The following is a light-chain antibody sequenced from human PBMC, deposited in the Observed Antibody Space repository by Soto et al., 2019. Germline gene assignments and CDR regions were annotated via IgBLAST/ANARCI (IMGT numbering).Light chain of an antibody. CDR2: WAS. J-gene: IGKJ3*01. CDR1: QSVLYSSNNKHY. CDR3: QQYYITPFT. Sequence: DIVMTQSPDSLAVSLGERATINCKSSQSVLYSSNNKHYLAWYQQKPGQPPKLLIYWASTRESGVRDRFSGSGSGTDFTLTISSLQAEDVAVYYCQQYYITPFTFGPGTKVDIK. V-gene: IGKV4-1*01.